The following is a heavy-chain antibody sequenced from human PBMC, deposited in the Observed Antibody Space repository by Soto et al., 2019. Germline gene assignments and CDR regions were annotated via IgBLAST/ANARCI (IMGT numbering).Heavy chain of an antibody. D-gene: IGHD2-2*01. CDR2: IYYSGTT. J-gene: IGHJ5*01. Sequence: SETLSLTCTVSGGSISSSSYYWGWIRQPPGKGLEWIGSIYYSGTTYYNPSLKSRVTISVDRSKNQFSLNLSSVTAADTALFYCARQGGYCSTTSCYRSWSDFWGQGTPVTVSS. CDR1: GGSISSSSYY. V-gene: IGHV4-39*01. CDR3: ARQGGYCSTTSCYRSWSDF.